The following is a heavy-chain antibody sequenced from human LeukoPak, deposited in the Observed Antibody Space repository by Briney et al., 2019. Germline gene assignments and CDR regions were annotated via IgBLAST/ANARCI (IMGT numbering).Heavy chain of an antibody. CDR3: AREGPPTSGGAFDI. V-gene: IGHV3-7*01. CDR2: IKQDGSET. CDR1: GFTFSSYW. Sequence: GGSLRLSCAASGFTFSSYWMTWVRQAPGKGVEWVATIKQDGSETYFVDSVKGRFTISRDNAKNSLYLQMNSLRAEDTAVYYCAREGPPTSGGAFDIWGQGTMVTVSS. D-gene: IGHD3-10*01. J-gene: IGHJ3*02.